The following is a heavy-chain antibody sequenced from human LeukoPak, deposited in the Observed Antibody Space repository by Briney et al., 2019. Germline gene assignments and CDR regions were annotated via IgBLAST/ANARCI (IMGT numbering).Heavy chain of an antibody. CDR3: ARMWITGTTGAFDI. Sequence: SQTLSLTCTVSGGSISSGGYYWSWIRQHPGKGLEWIGYIYYSGSTYYNPSLKSRVTISVDTSKNQFSLKLSSVTAADTAVYYRARMWITGTTGAFDIWGQGTMVTVSS. D-gene: IGHD1-20*01. V-gene: IGHV4-31*03. CDR2: IYYSGST. J-gene: IGHJ3*02. CDR1: GGSISSGGYY.